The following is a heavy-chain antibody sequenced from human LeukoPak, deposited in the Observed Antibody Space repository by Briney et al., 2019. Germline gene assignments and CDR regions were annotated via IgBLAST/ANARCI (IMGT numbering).Heavy chain of an antibody. J-gene: IGHJ4*02. D-gene: IGHD6-19*01. Sequence: GGSLRLSCTASGFTFGDYAMSWVRQAPGKGLEWVGFIRSKAYGGTTEYAASVKGRFTISRDDSKSIAYLQMNSLKTEDTAVYYCTGDSSGWALDYWGQGTLVTVSS. CDR2: IRSKAYGGTT. CDR3: TGDSSGWALDY. V-gene: IGHV3-49*04. CDR1: GFTFGDYA.